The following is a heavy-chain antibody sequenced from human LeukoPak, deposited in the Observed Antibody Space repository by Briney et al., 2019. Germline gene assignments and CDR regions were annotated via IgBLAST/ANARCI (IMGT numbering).Heavy chain of an antibody. Sequence: SVKVSCKASGGTFSSYVISWVRQAPGQGLEWMGGIIPIFGTANYAQKFQGRVTITADKSTSTAYMELSSLRSEDTAVYYCARHHDYEGWFDLWGQGTLVTVSS. V-gene: IGHV1-69*06. J-gene: IGHJ5*02. CDR2: IIPIFGTA. CDR3: ARHHDYEGWFDL. CDR1: GGTFSSYV. D-gene: IGHD4-17*01.